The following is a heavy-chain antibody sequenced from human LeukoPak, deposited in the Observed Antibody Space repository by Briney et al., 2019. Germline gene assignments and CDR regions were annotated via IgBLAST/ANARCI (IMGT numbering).Heavy chain of an antibody. J-gene: IGHJ4*02. D-gene: IGHD2-15*01. CDR2: ISSSGGTI. Sequence: GGSLRLSCADSGVTFSKYEMNWVRQAPGKGLQWISYISSSGGTIYYADAVKGRFTISRGNAKNSLFLQMNSLRVEDTAVYYCARHRYYFDFWGQGTLVTVSP. V-gene: IGHV3-48*03. CDR3: ARHRYYFDF. CDR1: GVTFSKYE.